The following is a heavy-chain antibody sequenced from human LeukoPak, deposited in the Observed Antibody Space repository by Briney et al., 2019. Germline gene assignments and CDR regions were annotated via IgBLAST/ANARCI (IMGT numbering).Heavy chain of an antibody. J-gene: IGHJ5*02. V-gene: IGHV4-59*01. Sequence: SETLSLTCTVSGASISRYYWNWFRQPPGKGLQWIAYMFYRGSPNYHPSLKSRVTVLVDTSKNQISLRLSSVTAADTAVYYCAREDRGNRGWFDPWGPGTLVTVSS. CDR3: AREDRGNRGWFDP. CDR1: GASISRYY. CDR2: MFYRGSP. D-gene: IGHD7-27*01.